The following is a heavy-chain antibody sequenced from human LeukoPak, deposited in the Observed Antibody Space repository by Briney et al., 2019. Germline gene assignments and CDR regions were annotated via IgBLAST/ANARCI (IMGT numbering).Heavy chain of an antibody. D-gene: IGHD4-17*01. J-gene: IGHJ5*02. V-gene: IGHV3-53*01. CDR2: IYSGGST. CDR3: ARNDYGDYHWFDP. CDR1: GFTVSSNY. Sequence: GGSLRPSCAASGFTVSSNYMSWVRQAPGKGLEWVSVIYSGGSTYYADSVKGRFTISRDNSKNTLYLQMNSLRAEDTAVYYCARNDYGDYHWFDPWGQGTLVTVSS.